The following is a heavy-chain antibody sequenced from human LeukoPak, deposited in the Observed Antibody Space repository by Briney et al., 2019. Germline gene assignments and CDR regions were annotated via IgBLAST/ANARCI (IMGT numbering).Heavy chain of an antibody. CDR2: IWYDGSNK. Sequence: GGSLRLSCAASGFTFSSYGMHWVRQAPGKGLEWVAVIWYDGSNKYYADSVKGRFTISRDNSKNTLYLQMNSLRAEDTAVYYCAKQRAYWYFDLWGRGTLVTVSS. CDR3: AKQRAYWYFDL. V-gene: IGHV3-33*06. CDR1: GFTFSSYG. J-gene: IGHJ2*01.